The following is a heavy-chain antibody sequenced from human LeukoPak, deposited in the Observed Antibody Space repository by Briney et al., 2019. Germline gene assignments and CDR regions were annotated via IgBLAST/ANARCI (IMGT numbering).Heavy chain of an antibody. J-gene: IGHJ4*02. D-gene: IGHD1-26*01. Sequence: GGSLRLSCAASRFTFSTYSMNWVRQAPGKGLEWVSSITSSRTYIYYADSVKGRFTISRDNAKNSLYLQMNGLRAEDTAVYYCLRDEVGATTEFDYWGQGTLVTVAS. CDR1: RFTFSTYS. CDR3: LRDEVGATTEFDY. CDR2: ITSSRTYI. V-gene: IGHV3-21*01.